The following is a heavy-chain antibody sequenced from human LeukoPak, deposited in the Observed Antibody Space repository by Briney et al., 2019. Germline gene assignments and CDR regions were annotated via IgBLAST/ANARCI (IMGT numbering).Heavy chain of an antibody. Sequence: SETLSLTCTVSGGSISSGSYYWSWIRQPAGKGLEWIGRIYTSGSTNYNPSLKSRVTISVDTSKNQFSLKLSSVTAADTAVYYRAREPVAMVPQDYYFDYWGQGTLVTVSS. V-gene: IGHV4-61*02. J-gene: IGHJ4*02. CDR2: IYTSGST. CDR3: AREPVAMVPQDYYFDY. D-gene: IGHD5-18*01. CDR1: GGSISSGSYY.